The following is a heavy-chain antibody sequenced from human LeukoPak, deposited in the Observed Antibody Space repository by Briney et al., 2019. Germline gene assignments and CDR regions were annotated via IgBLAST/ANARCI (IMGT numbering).Heavy chain of an antibody. CDR2: ISYDGSNK. CDR1: GFTFSSYA. CDR3: ARGDIAAAGIYYYMDV. D-gene: IGHD6-13*01. V-gene: IGHV3-30*04. J-gene: IGHJ6*03. Sequence: GGSLRLSCAASGFTFSSYAMHWVRQAPGKGLEWVAVISYDGSNKYYADSVKGRFTISRDNSKNTLYLQMNSLRAEDTAVYYCARGDIAAAGIYYYMDVWGKGTTVTVSS.